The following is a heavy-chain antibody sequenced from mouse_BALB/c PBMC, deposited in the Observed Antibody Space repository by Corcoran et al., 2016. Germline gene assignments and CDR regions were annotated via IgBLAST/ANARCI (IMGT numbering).Heavy chain of an antibody. CDR2: INPYNDGT. Sequence: EVQLQQSGPGLVKPGASVKISCTASGYTFTSYVMHWVKQKPGQGLEWIGYINPYNDGTKYNEKFKGKATLTSDKSSSTAYMELSSLTSEDSAVYYCAREGDYGYGAMDYWGQGTSVTVSS. J-gene: IGHJ4*01. CDR3: AREGDYGYGAMDY. CDR1: GYTFTSYV. D-gene: IGHD1-2*01. V-gene: IGHV1S136*01.